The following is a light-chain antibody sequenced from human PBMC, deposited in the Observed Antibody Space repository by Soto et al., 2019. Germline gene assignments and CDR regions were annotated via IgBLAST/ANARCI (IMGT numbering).Light chain of an antibody. Sequence: QSALTQPPSASGTPGQRVTIPCSGSSSNIGSNTVNWYQQLPGTAPKLLIYSNNQRPSGVPDRFSGSKSGTSASLAISGLQSEDEADYYCAAWDDSLNGHYVFGTGTKVTVL. CDR3: AAWDDSLNGHYV. J-gene: IGLJ1*01. V-gene: IGLV1-44*01. CDR2: SNN. CDR1: SSNIGSNT.